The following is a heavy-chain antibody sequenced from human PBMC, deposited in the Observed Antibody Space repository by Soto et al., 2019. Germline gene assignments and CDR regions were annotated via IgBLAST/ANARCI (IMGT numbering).Heavy chain of an antibody. CDR2: IYNHGQI. Sequence: EVQLVESGGGLTQPGGSLRLSCVVSGFIVSRSHMMWVRQAPGKGLEGVSVIYNHGQINYVDPVKGRFTIARDNSKNTIYLHMNSLKVEDTAVYYCGRVTGAERHWGQGALVTVSS. J-gene: IGHJ4*02. V-gene: IGHV3-53*01. CDR3: GRVTGAERH. CDR1: GFIVSRSH. D-gene: IGHD7-27*01.